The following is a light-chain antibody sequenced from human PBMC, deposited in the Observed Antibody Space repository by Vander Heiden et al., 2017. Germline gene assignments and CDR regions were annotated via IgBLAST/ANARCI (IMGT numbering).Light chain of an antibody. V-gene: IGKV1-33*01. CDR3: QQYNLPIT. J-gene: IGKJ5*01. Sequence: DIQITQSLSSLSASVGDRVTITCQASHDISNYLNWYQQKPGKTPKLLVYDASNLETGDPSRFSGSGAGTDFIFTISSLQPEDIATYYCQQYNLPITFGQGTRLEIK. CDR2: DAS. CDR1: HDISNY.